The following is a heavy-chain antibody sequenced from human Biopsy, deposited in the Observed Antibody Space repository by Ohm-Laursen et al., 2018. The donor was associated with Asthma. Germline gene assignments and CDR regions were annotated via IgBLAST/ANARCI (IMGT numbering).Heavy chain of an antibody. CDR1: GGTFSNFA. CDR2: IMTVFGTT. D-gene: IGHD6-19*01. CDR3: ARCQVGYSSGWSLLLKKIYYSGMDV. Sequence: ASVKVSCKAPGGTFSNFAISWVRQAPGQGLEWLGGIMTVFGTTNYAQKFQGRVTITAGESTSTAYMEVTSLRSEGTAIYYCARCQVGYSSGWSLLLKKIYYSGMDVWGQGTAVTVSS. J-gene: IGHJ6*02. V-gene: IGHV1-69*13.